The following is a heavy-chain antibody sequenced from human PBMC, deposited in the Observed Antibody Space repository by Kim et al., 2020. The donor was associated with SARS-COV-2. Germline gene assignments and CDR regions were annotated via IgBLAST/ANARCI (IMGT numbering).Heavy chain of an antibody. D-gene: IGHD5-12*01. Sequence: SETLSLTCTVSGGSISSYYWSWIRQPPGKGLEWIGYIYYSGSTNYNPSLKSRVTISVDTSKNQFSLKLSSVTAADTAVYYCARGSRDGYNLAYYWGQGTL. V-gene: IGHV4-59*13. CDR2: IYYSGST. CDR1: GGSISSYY. J-gene: IGHJ4*02. CDR3: ARGSRDGYNLAYY.